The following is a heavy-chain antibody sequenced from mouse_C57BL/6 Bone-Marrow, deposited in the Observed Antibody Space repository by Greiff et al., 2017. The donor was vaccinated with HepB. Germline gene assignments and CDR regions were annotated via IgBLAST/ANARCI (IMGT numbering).Heavy chain of an antibody. J-gene: IGHJ2*01. CDR3: TTTKVKGY. CDR2: IDPENGDT. Sequence: EVKLQESGAELVRPGASVKLSCTASGFNIKDDYMHWVKQRPEQGLEWIGWIDPENGDTEYAPKFQGKATITADTSSNTAYLQLSSLTSEDTAVYYCTTTKVKGYWGQGTTLTVSS. D-gene: IGHD2-2*01. V-gene: IGHV14-4*01. CDR1: GFNIKDDY.